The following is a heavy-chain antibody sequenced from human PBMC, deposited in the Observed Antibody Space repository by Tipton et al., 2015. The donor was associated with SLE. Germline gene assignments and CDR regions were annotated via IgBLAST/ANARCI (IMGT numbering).Heavy chain of an antibody. CDR2: IYYSGST. CDR3: ASDVMDAFDI. V-gene: IGHV4-59*01. CDR1: GGSISSYY. Sequence: LRLSCTVSGGSISSYYWSWIRQPPGKGLEWIGYIYYSGSTNYNPSLKSRVTISVATSKNQFSLKLSSVTAADTAVYYCASDVMDAFDIWGQGAMVTVSS. D-gene: IGHD3-16*01. J-gene: IGHJ3*02.